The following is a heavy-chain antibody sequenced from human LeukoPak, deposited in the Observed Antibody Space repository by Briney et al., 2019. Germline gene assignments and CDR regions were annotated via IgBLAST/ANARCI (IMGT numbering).Heavy chain of an antibody. D-gene: IGHD6-13*01. V-gene: IGHV3-23*01. CDR3: AKDGAFAAGTNYGMDV. Sequence: GGSLRLPCAASGFTFSSYSMSWVRQAPGKGLEWVSAISGSGGSTYYADSVKGRFTISRDNSKNTLYLQMNSLRAEDTAVYYCAKDGAFAAGTNYGMDVWGQGTTVTVSS. J-gene: IGHJ6*02. CDR2: ISGSGGST. CDR1: GFTFSSYS.